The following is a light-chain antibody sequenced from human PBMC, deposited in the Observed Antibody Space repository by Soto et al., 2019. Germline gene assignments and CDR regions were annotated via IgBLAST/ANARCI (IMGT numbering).Light chain of an antibody. CDR1: QSVSSSY. Sequence: EIVLTQSPGTLSLSPGERATLSCRASQSVSSSYLAWYQQKPGQAPRLLMYGTSNRATGIPDRFSGSGSGTDFTLTISRLEPEDIAVYYCQQYGSSRWKLGQGTKVDIK. CDR2: GTS. CDR3: QQYGSSRWK. V-gene: IGKV3-20*01. J-gene: IGKJ1*01.